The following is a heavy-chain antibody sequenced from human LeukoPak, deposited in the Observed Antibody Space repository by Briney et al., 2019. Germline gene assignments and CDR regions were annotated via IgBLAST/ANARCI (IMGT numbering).Heavy chain of an antibody. D-gene: IGHD3-3*01. CDR1: GFTFSSYA. V-gene: IGHV3-64D*06. Sequence: GGSLRLSCSASGFTFSSYAMHWVRQAPGKGLEYVSAISSNGGSTYYADSVKGRFTISRDNSKNTLYLQKSSLRAEDTAVYYCVKGSAVPDAYYYYGMDVWGKGTTVTVSS. J-gene: IGHJ6*04. CDR3: VKGSAVPDAYYYYGMDV. CDR2: ISSNGGST.